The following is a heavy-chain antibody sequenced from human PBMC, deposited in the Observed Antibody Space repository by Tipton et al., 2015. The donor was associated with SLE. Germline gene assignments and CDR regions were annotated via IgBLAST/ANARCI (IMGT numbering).Heavy chain of an antibody. V-gene: IGHV4-31*03. J-gene: IGHJ4*02. Sequence: TLSLTCTVSGGSIRSGGYYWSWIRQHPGKGLEWIGFIHDSGATFYNPSLRSRSAISVDTSQNQFSLRLTSVTAADTAVYYCARHLGASFDFWGQGILVTVSS. CDR1: GGSIRSGGYY. CDR2: IHDSGAT. CDR3: ARHLGASFDF.